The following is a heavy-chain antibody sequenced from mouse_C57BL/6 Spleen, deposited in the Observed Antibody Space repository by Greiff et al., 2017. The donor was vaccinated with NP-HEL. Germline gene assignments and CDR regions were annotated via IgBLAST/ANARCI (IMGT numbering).Heavy chain of an antibody. CDR3: ARLITTVVADGYYAMDY. J-gene: IGHJ4*01. V-gene: IGHV1-69*01. CDR2: IDPSDSYT. D-gene: IGHD1-1*01. CDR1: GYTFTSYW. Sequence: QVQLQQPGAELVMPGASVKLSCKASGYTFTSYWMHWVKQRPGQGLEWIGEIDPSDSYTNYNQKFKGKSTLTVDKSSSTAYMQLSSLTSEDSAVYYCARLITTVVADGYYAMDYWGQGTSVTVSS.